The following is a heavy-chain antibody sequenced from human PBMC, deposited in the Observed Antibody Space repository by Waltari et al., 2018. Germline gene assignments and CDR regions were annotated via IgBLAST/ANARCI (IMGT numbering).Heavy chain of an antibody. J-gene: IGHJ5*02. Sequence: QVQLVQSGAEGKKPGASVKVSCKASGYTFTGYYMPWVRQAPGQGLEWMGWINPNSGGTNYAQKFQGRVTMTRDTSISTAYMELSRLRSDDTAVYYCARDYYYGSGSYYKGNWFDPWGQGTLVTVSS. D-gene: IGHD3-10*01. CDR1: GYTFTGYY. CDR3: ARDYYYGSGSYYKGNWFDP. V-gene: IGHV1-2*02. CDR2: INPNSGGT.